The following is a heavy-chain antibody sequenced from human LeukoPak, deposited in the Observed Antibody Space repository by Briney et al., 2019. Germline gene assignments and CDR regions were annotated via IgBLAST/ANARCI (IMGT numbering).Heavy chain of an antibody. Sequence: GGSLRLSCAASGFTFSSYAMSWVRQAPGKGLEWVSAISGSGGSTYYADSVKGRFTISRDNSKNTLYLQMNSLRAEDTAVYYCAKSRADPSGSYYGSGSYYYFDYWGQGTLVTVSS. J-gene: IGHJ4*02. D-gene: IGHD3-10*01. CDR3: AKSRADPSGSYYGSGSYYYFDY. CDR2: ISGSGGST. V-gene: IGHV3-23*01. CDR1: GFTFSSYA.